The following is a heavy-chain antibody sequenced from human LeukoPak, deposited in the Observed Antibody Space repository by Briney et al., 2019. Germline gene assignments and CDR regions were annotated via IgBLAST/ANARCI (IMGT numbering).Heavy chain of an antibody. Sequence: SGTLSLTCGVSGGSVINTNWWTWVRQPPGKGLEWIGEVHLDGRTNYNPSLESRLTMSVDVSENQVSLKLTSVTAADTAVYYCAREGGFYRPLDYSGQGTLVTVSS. CDR1: GGSVINTNW. CDR2: VHLDGRT. V-gene: IGHV4-4*02. CDR3: AREGGFYRPLDY. D-gene: IGHD3-3*01. J-gene: IGHJ4*02.